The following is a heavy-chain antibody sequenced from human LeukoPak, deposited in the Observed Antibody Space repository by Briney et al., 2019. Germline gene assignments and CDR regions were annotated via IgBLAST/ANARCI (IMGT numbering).Heavy chain of an antibody. CDR1: GYTFTGYY. D-gene: IGHD2-8*01. Sequence: ASVKVSCKASGYTFTGYYMHWVRQAPGQGLEWMGWINPNSGGTNYAQKFQGRVTMTRDTSISTAYMELSRLRSDDTAVYYCARVGVPRMLANWFDPWGQGTLVTVSP. CDR3: ARVGVPRMLANWFDP. CDR2: INPNSGGT. J-gene: IGHJ5*02. V-gene: IGHV1-2*02.